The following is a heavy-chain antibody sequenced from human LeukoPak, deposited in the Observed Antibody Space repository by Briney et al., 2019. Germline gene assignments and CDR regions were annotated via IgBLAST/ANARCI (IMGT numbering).Heavy chain of an antibody. CDR2: FDPEDGET. V-gene: IGHV1-24*01. J-gene: IGHJ5*02. D-gene: IGHD2-15*01. CDR3: ARDGYCSGGSCSFGPWFDP. Sequence: ASVKVSCKVSGYTLTELSMHWVRQAPGKGLEWMGGFDPEDGETIYAQKFQGRVTMTEDTSTDTACMELSSLRSDDTAVYYCARDGYCSGGSCSFGPWFDPWGQGTLVTVSS. CDR1: GYTLTELS.